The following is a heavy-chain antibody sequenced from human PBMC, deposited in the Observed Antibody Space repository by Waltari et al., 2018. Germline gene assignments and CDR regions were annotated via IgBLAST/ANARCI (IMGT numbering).Heavy chain of an antibody. Sequence: QVQLVASGGGVVQPGRSLRLSCAASGFIFIDYGMHWVRQAPGKGLEWVAVTWYDASNKYYADSVKGRFTISKDNSKKTLYLQMNSLRAEDTAVYYCARWGGSGSYYNDYWGQGTLVTVSS. CDR1: GFIFIDYG. V-gene: IGHV3-33*01. J-gene: IGHJ4*02. CDR3: ARWGGSGSYYNDY. CDR2: TWYDASNK. D-gene: IGHD3-10*01.